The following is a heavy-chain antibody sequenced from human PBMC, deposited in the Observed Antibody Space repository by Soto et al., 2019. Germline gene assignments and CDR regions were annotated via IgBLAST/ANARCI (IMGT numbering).Heavy chain of an antibody. Sequence: QVQLVESGGGVVQPGRSLRLSCAASGFTFSSYAMHWVRQAPGKGLEWVAVISYDGSNKYYADSVKGRFTISRDNPKNTLYLQMNSPRAEDTAVYYCARKPYYDDSSGPSLDYWGQGTLVTVSS. D-gene: IGHD3-22*01. CDR1: GFTFSSYA. J-gene: IGHJ4*02. CDR3: ARKPYYDDSSGPSLDY. CDR2: ISYDGSNK. V-gene: IGHV3-30-3*01.